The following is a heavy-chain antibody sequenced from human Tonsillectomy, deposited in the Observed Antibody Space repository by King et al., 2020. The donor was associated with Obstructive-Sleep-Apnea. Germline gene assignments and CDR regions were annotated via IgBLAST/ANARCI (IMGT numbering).Heavy chain of an antibody. Sequence: VQLVESGAEVKNPGESLKISCKGSGYSVTSYWIGWVLQMPGKCLEWMWIIYPGDSDTRYSPSFQGQVTIPADKSISTAYLQWSSLKASDTAMYYCARPSPLYGDYGTFDYWGQGTLVTVSS. V-gene: IGHV5-51*01. D-gene: IGHD4-17*01. CDR3: ARPSPLYGDYGTFDY. CDR1: GYSVTSYW. J-gene: IGHJ4*02. CDR2: IYPGDSDT.